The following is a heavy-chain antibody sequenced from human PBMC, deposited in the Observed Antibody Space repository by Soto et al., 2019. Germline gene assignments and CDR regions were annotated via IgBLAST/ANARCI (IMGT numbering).Heavy chain of an antibody. CDR1: GGSISSGGYY. CDR2: IYYSGST. D-gene: IGHD2-15*01. CDR3: ARGGLGYCSGGSCYSAELSSYYYGMDV. V-gene: IGHV4-31*03. J-gene: IGHJ6*02. Sequence: SETLSLTCTVSGGSISSGGYYWSWIRQHPGKGLEWIGYIYYSGSTYYNPSLKSRVTISVDTSKNQFSLKLSSVTAADTAVYYCARGGLGYCSGGSCYSAELSSYYYGMDVWGQGTTVTVSS.